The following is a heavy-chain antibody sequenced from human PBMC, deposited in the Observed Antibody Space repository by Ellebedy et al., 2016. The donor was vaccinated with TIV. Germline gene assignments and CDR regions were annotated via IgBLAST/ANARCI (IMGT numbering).Heavy chain of an antibody. CDR2: INPNTGDT. D-gene: IGHD3-9*01. CDR1: RYPFTDYY. J-gene: IGHJ5*01. Sequence: ASVKVSXKASRYPFTDYYIHWVRQAPGQGLEWMGWINPNTGDTHYAQKFQGRVTMTRDTSISTAYMQLSRLTSDDTAVYRCARDGFYDLLTGYYDSWGQGTLVTVSS. CDR3: ARDGFYDLLTGYYDS. V-gene: IGHV1-2*02.